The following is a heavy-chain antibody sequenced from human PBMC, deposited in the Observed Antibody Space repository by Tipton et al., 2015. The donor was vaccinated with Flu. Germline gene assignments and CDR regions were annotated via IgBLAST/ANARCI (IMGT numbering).Heavy chain of an antibody. V-gene: IGHV4-59*01. Sequence: LRLSCTVSGGSISSYYWSWIRQPPGKGLEWIGYIYYSGSTNDNPSLKSRVTISVDTSKNQFSLKLSSVTAADTAVYYCARAPDSIVGATVFDYWGQGTLVTVSS. CDR2: IYYSGST. CDR3: ARAPDSIVGATVFDY. D-gene: IGHD1-26*01. CDR1: GGSISSYY. J-gene: IGHJ4*02.